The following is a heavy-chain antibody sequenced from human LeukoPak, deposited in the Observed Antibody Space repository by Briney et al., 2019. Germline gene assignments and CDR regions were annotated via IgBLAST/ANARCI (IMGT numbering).Heavy chain of an antibody. CDR3: ARVGGMRPAAAKVLRANWFDP. J-gene: IGHJ5*02. V-gene: IGHV4-34*01. CDR2: INHSGST. Sequence: SETLSLTCAVYGGSFSGSYWSWIRQPPGKGLEWIGEINHSGSTKSNPSLKSRVTISVDTSKNQFSLKLSSVTAADTAVYYCARVGGMRPAAAKVLRANWFDPWGQGTLVTVSS. CDR1: GGSFSGSY. D-gene: IGHD6-13*01.